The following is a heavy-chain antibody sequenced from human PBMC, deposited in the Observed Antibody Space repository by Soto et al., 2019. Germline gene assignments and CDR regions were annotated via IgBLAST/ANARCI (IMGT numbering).Heavy chain of an antibody. Sequence: SETLSLTCAVYGGSVNGYYWNWIRQPPGKGLEWIGEINHTGGTHYNPSLKSRVTISLDTSKTQFSLRLSSVTAADTAVYYCARDRLSEQQLGGYYYYDMDVWGQGTTVTVSS. CDR2: INHTGGT. CDR1: GGSVNGYY. J-gene: IGHJ6*02. V-gene: IGHV4-34*01. CDR3: ARDRLSEQQLGGYYYYDMDV. D-gene: IGHD6-13*01.